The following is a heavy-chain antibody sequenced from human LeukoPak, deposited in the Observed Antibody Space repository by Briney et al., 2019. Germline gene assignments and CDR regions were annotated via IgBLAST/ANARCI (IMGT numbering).Heavy chain of an antibody. CDR2: ISAYNGNT. CDR3: GRVYFASETYYCDY. CDR1: GYIFTRYG. D-gene: IGHD3-10*01. J-gene: IGHJ4*02. V-gene: IGHV1-18*01. Sequence: GASVKVSCKASGYIFTRYGVTWVRQAPGQGLEWMGWISAYNGNTKYEEKVQDRVTMTTDTSTNTVYMELRSLRSDDSAMYYCGRVYFASETYYCDYWGQGTQVTVSS.